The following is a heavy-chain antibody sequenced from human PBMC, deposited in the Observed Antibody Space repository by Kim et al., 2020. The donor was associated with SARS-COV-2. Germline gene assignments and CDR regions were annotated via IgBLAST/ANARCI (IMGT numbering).Heavy chain of an antibody. V-gene: IGHV5-51*01. Sequence: GESLKISCKGSGYSFTSYWIGWVRQMPGKGLEWMGIIYPGDSDTRYSPSFQGQVTISADKSISTAYLQWSSMKASDTAMYYCARWPFGDILTEHTYFDYWGQGTLVTVSS. CDR2: IYPGDSDT. D-gene: IGHD3-9*01. J-gene: IGHJ4*02. CDR1: GYSFTSYW. CDR3: ARWPFGDILTEHTYFDY.